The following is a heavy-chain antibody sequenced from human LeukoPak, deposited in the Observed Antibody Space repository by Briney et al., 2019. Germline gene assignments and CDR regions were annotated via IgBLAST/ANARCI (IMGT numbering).Heavy chain of an antibody. CDR2: KYYSGST. J-gene: IGHJ3*02. CDR3: ARTTVTTSFDI. Sequence: SETLSLTCAVSGGSMTTRNYYWGWIRQPPGKGLEWIGHKYYSGSTYYNPSLKSRVSISVDTSKNQFSLKLSSVTAADTAVYYCARTTVTTSFDIWGQGTMVTVSS. CDR1: GGSMTTRNYY. D-gene: IGHD4-17*01. V-gene: IGHV4-39*07.